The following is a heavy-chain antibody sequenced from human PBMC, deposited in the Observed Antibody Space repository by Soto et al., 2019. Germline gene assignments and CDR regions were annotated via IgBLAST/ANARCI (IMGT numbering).Heavy chain of an antibody. CDR2: IMPFFGSG. CDR1: RGTFTNYA. V-gene: IGHV1-69*01. CDR3: ARDRAGYYSHFVY. Sequence: DLEQSGAEVKKPGSSVKVSCKALRGTFTNYAFSWVRQAPGQGLEWMAGIMPFFGSGNYAQKFQGRINITADESTSSVYLELTSLRSEDTAVYYCARDRAGYYSHFVYWGQGTLVTVSS. D-gene: IGHD3-22*01. J-gene: IGHJ4*02.